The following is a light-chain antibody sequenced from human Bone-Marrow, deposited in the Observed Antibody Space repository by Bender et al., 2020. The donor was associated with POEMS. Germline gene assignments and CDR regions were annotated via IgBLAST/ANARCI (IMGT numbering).Light chain of an antibody. CDR3: LSYTTSSTLL. J-gene: IGLJ2*01. Sequence: QSALTQPRSVSGSPGQSVTISCSGTSSDVGSYNYVSWYQQHPGKAPKFLIYDVSKRPSGVPDRFSGSKSGNTASLTISGLQAEDEAHYYCLSYTTSSTLLFGGGTKVTVL. CDR1: SSDVGSYNY. V-gene: IGLV2-11*01. CDR2: DVS.